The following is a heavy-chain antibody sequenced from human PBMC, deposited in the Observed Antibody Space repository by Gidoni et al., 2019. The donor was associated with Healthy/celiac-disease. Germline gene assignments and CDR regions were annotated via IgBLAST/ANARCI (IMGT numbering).Heavy chain of an antibody. V-gene: IGHV1-24*01. D-gene: IGHD6-13*01. J-gene: IGHJ4*02. CDR3: ATVLTLRPSSWPPGG. Sequence: QVQLVQSGAEVKKPGASVKVSGKVSGYTLTELSMHWVRQAPGKGLAWMGGFDPEDGETIYEQKFQGRVTMTEDTSTDTAYMELSSLRSEDTAVYYCATVLTLRPSSWPPGGWGQGTLVTVSS. CDR2: FDPEDGET. CDR1: GYTLTELS.